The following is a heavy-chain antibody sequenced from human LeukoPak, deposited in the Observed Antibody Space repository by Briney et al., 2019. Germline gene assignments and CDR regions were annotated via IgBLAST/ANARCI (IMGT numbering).Heavy chain of an antibody. CDR1: GFTFSIYW. CDR3: ARDAPGNTALDY. CDR2: IISDGSST. V-gene: IGHV3-74*01. Sequence: GGSLRLSCAASGFTFSIYWMHWVRQPPGKGLVWVSRIISDGSSTSYADSVKGRFTISRDNAKNTLYLQMNSLRVEDTALYYCARDAPGNTALDYWGQGSLVTVSS. J-gene: IGHJ4*02. D-gene: IGHD5-18*01.